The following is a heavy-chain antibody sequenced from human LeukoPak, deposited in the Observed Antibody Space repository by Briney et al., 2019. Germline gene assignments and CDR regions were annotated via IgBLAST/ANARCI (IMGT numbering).Heavy chain of an antibody. J-gene: IGHJ4*02. CDR3: ASRDYFDY. CDR2: IWYDGSTK. CDR1: GFTFRTYG. Sequence: PGGSLRLSCAASGFTFRTYGMHWVRQAPGKGLEWVAIIWYDGSTKYYAESVKGRFTISRDNSKNMLYLQMNSLRAEDTAVYYCASRDYFDYWGQGTLVTVSS. V-gene: IGHV3-33*01.